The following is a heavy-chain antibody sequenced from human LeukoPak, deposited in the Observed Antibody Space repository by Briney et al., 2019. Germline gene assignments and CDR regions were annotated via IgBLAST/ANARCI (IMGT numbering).Heavy chain of an antibody. J-gene: IGHJ1*01. V-gene: IGHV4-59*08. CDR3: ARHGTATYYDFWN. Sequence: SETLSLTCTVSGGSISSYYWSWIRQAPGKGLEWIGYIYYSGSTNYNPSLKSRVTISVDTTKNQFSLKLSSVTAADTAVYYCARHGTATYYDFWNWGQGTLVTVSS. CDR2: IYYSGST. D-gene: IGHD3-3*01. CDR1: GGSISSYY.